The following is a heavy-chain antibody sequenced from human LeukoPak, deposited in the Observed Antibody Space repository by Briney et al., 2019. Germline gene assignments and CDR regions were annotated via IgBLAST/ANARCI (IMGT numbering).Heavy chain of an antibody. CDR1: GFTFSSYA. J-gene: IGHJ4*02. D-gene: IGHD4-17*01. V-gene: IGHV3-23*01. CDR3: AEATTKYYFDS. CDR2: ISGGSSST. Sequence: PGGSLRLSCAASGFTFSSYAMNWVRQAPGKGLEWVSGISGGSSSTNYADSVKGRFTISRDNSKNTLYLQMNSLRADETAVYYCAEATTKYYFDSWGQGTLVTVSS.